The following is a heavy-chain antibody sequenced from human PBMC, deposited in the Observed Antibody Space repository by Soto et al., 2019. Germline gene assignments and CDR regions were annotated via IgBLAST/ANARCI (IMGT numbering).Heavy chain of an antibody. CDR2: IIPIFGTA. D-gene: IGHD3-22*01. CDR1: GGTFSSYA. Sequence: SVKVSCKASGGTFSSYAISLVRQAPGQGLEWMGGIIPIFGTANYAQKFQGRVTITADESTSTAYMELSSLRSEDTAVYYCARDYDSSGCSVGSFDYWGQGTLVTVSS. J-gene: IGHJ4*02. CDR3: ARDYDSSGCSVGSFDY. V-gene: IGHV1-69*13.